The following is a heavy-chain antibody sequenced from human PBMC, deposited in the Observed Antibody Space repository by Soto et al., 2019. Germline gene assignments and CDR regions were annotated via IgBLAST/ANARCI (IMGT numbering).Heavy chain of an antibody. CDR3: AKKGVGSYYGAFDI. Sequence: GGSLRLSCAASGFTFSSYGMHWVRQAPGKGLEWVAVISYDGSNKYYADSVKGRFTISRDNSKNTLYLQMNSLRAEDTAVYYCAKKGVGSYYGAFDIWGQGTMVTVSS. J-gene: IGHJ3*02. V-gene: IGHV3-30*18. D-gene: IGHD1-26*01. CDR1: GFTFSSYG. CDR2: ISYDGSNK.